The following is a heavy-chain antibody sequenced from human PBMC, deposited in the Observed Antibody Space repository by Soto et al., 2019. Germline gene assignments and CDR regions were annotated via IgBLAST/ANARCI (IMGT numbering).Heavy chain of an antibody. CDR3: TSDLVLVTSATGAFDV. CDR1: GFNFSTHS. V-gene: IGHV3-48*02. J-gene: IGHJ3*01. CDR2: SSRSGSSA. D-gene: IGHD2-8*02. Sequence: EVQLVQSGGGLGQPGGSLRLSCVASGFNFSTHSMNWVRQAPGKGQQWVSYSSRSGSSANYPDSVKGPITISRDNGKNSLYLQINSLRDADAAVYYCTSDLVLVTSATGAFDVWGQGSMVTVSS.